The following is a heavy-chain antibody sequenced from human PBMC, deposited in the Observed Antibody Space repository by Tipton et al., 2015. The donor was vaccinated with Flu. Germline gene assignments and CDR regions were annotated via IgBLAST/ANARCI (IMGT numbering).Heavy chain of an antibody. CDR2: IYTSGST. J-gene: IGHJ6*02. CDR3: ARDGDDDFWSGYRQADYYGMDC. CDR1: GGSISSYY. D-gene: IGHD3-3*01. V-gene: IGHV4-4*07. Sequence: TLSLTCTVSGGSISSYYWSWIRQPAGKGLEWIGRIYTSGSTNYNPSLKSRVTMSVDTSKNQFSLKLSSVTAADTAVYYCARDGDDDFWSGYRQADYYGMDCWCQGTTVTVS.